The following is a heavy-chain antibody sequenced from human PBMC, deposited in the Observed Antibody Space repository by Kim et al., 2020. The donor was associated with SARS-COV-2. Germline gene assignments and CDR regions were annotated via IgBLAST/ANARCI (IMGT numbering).Heavy chain of an antibody. CDR3: ASWGRDYRGSSPSTYYFD. V-gene: IGHV4-34*01. CDR1: GGSFSGYY. J-gene: IGHJ4*01. Sequence: SETLSLTCAVYGGSFSGYYCSWIRQPPGKGLEWIGEINHSGSTNYNPSLKRRVTISVDTSKNQFSLKLSAVTAAATDVYYFASWGRDYRGSSPSTYYFD. CDR2: INHSGST. D-gene: IGHD6-6*01.